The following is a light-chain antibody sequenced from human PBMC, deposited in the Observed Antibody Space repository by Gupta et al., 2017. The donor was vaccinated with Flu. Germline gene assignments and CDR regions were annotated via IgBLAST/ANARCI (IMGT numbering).Light chain of an antibody. Sequence: QSALTQPASVSGSPGQSITISCTGTSSDVGGYNNVSWYQQHPGRAPKLMIYEGSNRPSGVSTRFSCSKSGNTAYRDISGLQAEDEADDDCTSYRSSSALEVFGTGTKVTVL. J-gene: IGLJ1*01. V-gene: IGLV2-14*03. CDR3: TSYRSSSALEV. CDR2: EGS. CDR1: SSDVGGYNN.